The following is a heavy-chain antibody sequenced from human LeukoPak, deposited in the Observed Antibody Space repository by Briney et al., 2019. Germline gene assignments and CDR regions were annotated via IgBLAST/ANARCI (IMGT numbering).Heavy chain of an antibody. CDR3: ARVSRMGYSFDY. CDR2: VSGSGRGENT. J-gene: IGHJ4*02. V-gene: IGHV3-23*01. D-gene: IGHD6-13*01. CDR1: GFTFSSSA. Sequence: GGSLRLSCAASGFTFSSSAMSWVRQAPGKGLEWVSNVSGSGRGENTYYADSVKGRFTISRDNAKNSLYLQMNSLRAEDTAVYYCARVSRMGYSFDYWGQGTLVTVSS.